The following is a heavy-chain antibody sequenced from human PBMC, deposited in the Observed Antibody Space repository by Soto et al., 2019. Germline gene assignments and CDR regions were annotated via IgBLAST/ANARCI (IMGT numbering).Heavy chain of an antibody. V-gene: IGHV1-18*01. Sequence: ASVKVSCKASGFTLSNYGVNWVRQAPGQGLEWMGGVSANNGHTNYAQNLQGRVSMTTDTSTSTAYMELRGLTFDDTSVYYCARDIESVTAKHFFYYYAMDVWGQGTTVTVS. CDR3: ARDIESVTAKHFFYYYAMDV. D-gene: IGHD2-8*01. J-gene: IGHJ6*02. CDR1: GFTLSNYG. CDR2: VSANNGHT.